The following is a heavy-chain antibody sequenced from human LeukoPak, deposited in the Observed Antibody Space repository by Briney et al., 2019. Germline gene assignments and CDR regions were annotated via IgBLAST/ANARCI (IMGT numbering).Heavy chain of an antibody. J-gene: IGHJ4*02. D-gene: IGHD6-19*01. CDR2: ISSSSSYI. V-gene: IGHV3-21*01. CDR3: AREGVAVAATDY. CDR1: GFTFSSYS. Sequence: GGSLRLSYAASGFTFSSYSMNWGRQAPGKGLEWVSSISSSSSYIYYADSVKGRFTISRDNAKNSLYLQMNSLRAEDTAVYYCAREGVAVAATDYWGQGTLVTVSS.